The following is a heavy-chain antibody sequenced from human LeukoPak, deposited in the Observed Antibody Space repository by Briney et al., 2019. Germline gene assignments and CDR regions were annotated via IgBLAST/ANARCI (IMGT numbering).Heavy chain of an antibody. D-gene: IGHD2-15*01. CDR1: GFTFDDYA. V-gene: IGHV3-9*01. J-gene: IGHJ6*02. CDR2: IRWNSGSI. Sequence: GRSLRLSCAASGFTFDDYAMHWVRQAPGKGLEWVSGIRWNSGSIGSADSVKGRFTISRDNAKNSLYLQMNSLRAEDTALYYCAKDMCSGGSCYYYYGMDVWGQGTTVTVSS. CDR3: AKDMCSGGSCYYYYGMDV.